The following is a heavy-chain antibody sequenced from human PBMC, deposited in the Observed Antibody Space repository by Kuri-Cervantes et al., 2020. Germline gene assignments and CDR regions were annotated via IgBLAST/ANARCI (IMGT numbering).Heavy chain of an antibody. Sequence: LSLTCAASGFTFSSYAMHWVRQAPGKGLEWVAVISYDGSNKYYADSVKGRFTISRDNSKNTLYLQMNSLRAEDTAVYYCARELLPREPAGMDVWGQGTMVTVSS. CDR3: ARELLPREPAGMDV. V-gene: IGHV3-30-3*01. D-gene: IGHD3-22*01. CDR1: GFTFSSYA. CDR2: ISYDGSNK. J-gene: IGHJ6*02.